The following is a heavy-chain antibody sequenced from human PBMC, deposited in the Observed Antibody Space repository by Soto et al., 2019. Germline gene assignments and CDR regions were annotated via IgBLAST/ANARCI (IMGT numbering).Heavy chain of an antibody. J-gene: IGHJ1*01. D-gene: IGHD4-17*01. CDR1: GFTFSSYG. CDR2: IWYDGSNK. CDR3: ARDDYGDLEHFQH. V-gene: IGHV3-33*01. Sequence: QPGGSLRLSCAASGFTFSSYGMHWVRQAPGKGLEWVAVIWYDGSNKYYADSVKGRFTISRDNSKNTLYLQMNSLRAEDTAVYYCARDDYGDLEHFQHWGQGTLVTVSS.